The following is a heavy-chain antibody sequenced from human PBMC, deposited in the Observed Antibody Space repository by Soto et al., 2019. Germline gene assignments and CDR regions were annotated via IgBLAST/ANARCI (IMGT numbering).Heavy chain of an antibody. D-gene: IGHD6-13*01. J-gene: IGHJ4*02. Sequence: SETLSRTCPVSGSSISRGGYYWSWIRQHPGKGVEWIGYIYYSGSTYYNPSLKSRVTISVATSKNQLSLKLSSVTAADTAVYYXAMGKGGIAAATHDFGYLRQRTLVAVSS. V-gene: IGHV4-31*03. CDR2: IYYSGST. CDR1: GSSISRGGYY. CDR3: AMGKGGIAAATHDFGY.